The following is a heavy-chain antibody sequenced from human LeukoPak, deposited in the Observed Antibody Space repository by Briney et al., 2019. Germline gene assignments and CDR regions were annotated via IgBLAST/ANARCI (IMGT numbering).Heavy chain of an antibody. CDR3: ARDLRGSYDIDY. Sequence: SETLSLTCTVSGGSISSSSYYWGWIRQPPGKGLEWIGSIYYSGSTYYNPSLKSRVTISVDTSKNQFSLKLSSVTAADTAVYYCARDLRGSYDIDYWGQGTLVTVSS. V-gene: IGHV4-39*07. CDR1: GGSISSSSYY. D-gene: IGHD1-26*01. CDR2: IYYSGST. J-gene: IGHJ4*02.